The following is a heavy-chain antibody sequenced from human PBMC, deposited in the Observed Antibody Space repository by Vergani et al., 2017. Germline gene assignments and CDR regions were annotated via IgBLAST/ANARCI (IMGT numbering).Heavy chain of an antibody. CDR1: GITFKNAW. V-gene: IGHV3-15*01. D-gene: IGHD3-10*01. Sequence: EVQVVESGGGLIKPGGSLRLSCVVSGITFKNAWINWVRQAPGKGLEWIGRIRRKNDGGTADYAAPLKGRFTISRDDSKDSAFLLVNSLRAEDTAVYYCARRPSNTMVRGVIITDFCDYSGMDVWSQGTTVTVSS. CDR3: ARRPSNTMVRGVIITDFCDYSGMDV. J-gene: IGHJ6*02. CDR2: IRRKNDGGTA.